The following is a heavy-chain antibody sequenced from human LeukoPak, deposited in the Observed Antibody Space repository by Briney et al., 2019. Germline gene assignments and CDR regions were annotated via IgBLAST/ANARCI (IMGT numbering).Heavy chain of an antibody. D-gene: IGHD3-16*02. V-gene: IGHV1-69*06. CDR2: IIPIFGTA. J-gene: IGHJ6*04. Sequence: SVKVSCKASGGTFSSYAISWVRQAPGQGLEWMGGIIPIFGTANYAQMFQGRVTITADKSTSTAYMELSSLRSEDTAVYYCARAIVEPYTGYYGMDVWGKGTTVTVSS. CDR1: GGTFSSYA. CDR3: ARAIVEPYTGYYGMDV.